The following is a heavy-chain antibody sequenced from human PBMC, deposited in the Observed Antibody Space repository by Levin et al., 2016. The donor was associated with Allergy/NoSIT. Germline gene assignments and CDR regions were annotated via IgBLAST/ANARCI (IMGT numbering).Heavy chain of an antibody. CDR3: ARGLAVPDAGGSGFDF. Sequence: LSLTCAASGFTFSDYYMSWIRQAPGKGLEWVSSISSSSTYISYADSVKGRFTISRDNAKNSLYLQMNSLRAEDTAVYYCARGLAVPDAGGSGFDFWGQGTLVTVSS. J-gene: IGHJ4*02. CDR1: GFTFSDYY. D-gene: IGHD2-2*01. CDR2: ISSSSTYI. V-gene: IGHV3-11*06.